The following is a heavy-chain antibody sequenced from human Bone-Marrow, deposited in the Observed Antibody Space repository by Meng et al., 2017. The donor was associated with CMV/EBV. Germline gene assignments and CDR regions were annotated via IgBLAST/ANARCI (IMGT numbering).Heavy chain of an antibody. Sequence: GESLKISCVASGFTFSNYWMSWVRQAPGKGLEWVANIKQDGSETYYVDPVEGRFTISRDNAKNSLYLQMNSLRDEDTAVYYCAREPFAGSFPLDYWGQGTLVTVSS. V-gene: IGHV3-7*01. J-gene: IGHJ4*02. D-gene: IGHD3-10*01. CDR2: IKQDGSET. CDR3: AREPFAGSFPLDY. CDR1: GFTFSNYW.